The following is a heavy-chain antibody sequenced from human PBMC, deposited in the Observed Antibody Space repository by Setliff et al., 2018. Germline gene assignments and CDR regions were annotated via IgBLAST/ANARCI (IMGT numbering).Heavy chain of an antibody. D-gene: IGHD1-7*01. CDR3: AKAIRNWNFSHYYYYMDV. CDR2: IQHDGNIK. CDR1: GFTFSNHP. V-gene: IGHV3-30*15. Sequence: PGGSLRLSCAASGFTFSNHPMHWVRQAPGKGLEWVTYIQHDGNIKHYADSVKGRCTISRDNSKNTLYLEMSSLRPEDTAVYYCAKAIRNWNFSHYYYYMDVWGKGTTVTVSS. J-gene: IGHJ6*03.